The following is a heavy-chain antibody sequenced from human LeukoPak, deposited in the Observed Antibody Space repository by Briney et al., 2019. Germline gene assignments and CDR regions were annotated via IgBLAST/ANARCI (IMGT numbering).Heavy chain of an antibody. D-gene: IGHD5-12*01. CDR3: ARGNIVATTWGGYFDY. CDR2: IIPIFGTA. CDR1: GYTFTSYG. Sequence: ASVKVSCKASGYTFTSYGISWVRQAPGQGLEWMGGIIPIFGTANYAQKFQGRVTITADESTSTAYMELSSLRSEDTAVYYCARGNIVATTWGGYFDYWGQGTLVTVSS. J-gene: IGHJ4*02. V-gene: IGHV1-69*13.